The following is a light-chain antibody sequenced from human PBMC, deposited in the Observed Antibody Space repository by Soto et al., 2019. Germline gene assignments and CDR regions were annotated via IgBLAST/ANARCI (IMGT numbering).Light chain of an antibody. Sequence: DIQMTQSPSTLSASVGDRVTITCRASQSISTWLVWYQQKPGKAPKLLIYKASNLESGVPSRFSGSGSGTEITLTIRSLQPDDFATYYCQQYNSYPLSFAGGTKVEIK. V-gene: IGKV1-5*03. CDR2: KAS. CDR3: QQYNSYPLS. J-gene: IGKJ4*01. CDR1: QSISTW.